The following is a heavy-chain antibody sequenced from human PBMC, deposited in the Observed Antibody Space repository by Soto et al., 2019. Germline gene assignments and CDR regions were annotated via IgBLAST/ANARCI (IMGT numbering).Heavy chain of an antibody. CDR3: ARHVYDILTGYYAVDY. CDR1: GGSISSYY. Sequence: PSETLSLTCTVSGGSISSYYWSWIRQPPGKGLEWIGYIYYSGSTNYNPSLKSRVTISVDTSKNQFSLKLSSVTAADTAVYYCARHVYDILTGYYAVDYWGQGTLVTVS. CDR2: IYYSGST. V-gene: IGHV4-59*08. D-gene: IGHD3-9*01. J-gene: IGHJ4*02.